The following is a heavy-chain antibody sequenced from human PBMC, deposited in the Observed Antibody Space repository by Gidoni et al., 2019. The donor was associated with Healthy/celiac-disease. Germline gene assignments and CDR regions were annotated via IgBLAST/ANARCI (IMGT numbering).Heavy chain of an antibody. D-gene: IGHD3-3*01. J-gene: IGHJ5*02. CDR2: ISGSGCSK. CDR3: AKENVLRFGPYNWFDP. CDR1: GFTFSSYA. V-gene: IGHV3-23*01. Sequence: EVQLLESGGGLVQPGGSLRLSCAASGFTFSSYAMSWVRQAPGKGPEWVAAISGSGCSKYYADSVKGRFTISRDNSKNTLYLQMNSLRAEDTGVYYCAKENVLRFGPYNWFDPWGQGTLVTVSS.